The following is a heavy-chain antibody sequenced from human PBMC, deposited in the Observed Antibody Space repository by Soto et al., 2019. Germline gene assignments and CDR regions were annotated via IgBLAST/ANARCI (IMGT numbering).Heavy chain of an antibody. J-gene: IGHJ5*02. V-gene: IGHV3-15*01. CDR2: IRSKTDGGTT. D-gene: IGHD1-26*01. CDR1: GFTFSNAW. CDR3: KWDLEASDP. Sequence: GGSLRLSCAASGFTFSNAWMSWVRQAPGKGLEWVGRIRSKTDGGTTDYAAPVKGRFTISRDDSKDTLYLQMNSLKTEDTAVYDGKWDLEASDPWGQGTLVTVSS.